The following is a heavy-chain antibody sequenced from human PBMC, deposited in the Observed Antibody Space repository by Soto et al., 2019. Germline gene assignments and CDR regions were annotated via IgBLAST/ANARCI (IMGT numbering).Heavy chain of an antibody. J-gene: IGHJ5*02. V-gene: IGHV4-39*01. Sequence: QLQLQESGPGLVKPSETLSLTCTVSGGSISSSSYYWGWIRQPPGKGLEWIGSIYYSGSTYYNPSLKSRVTISVDTSKNQFSLKLSSVTAADTAVYYCATQCPGGDSHLFLKYNWFDPWGQGTLVTVSS. CDR1: GGSISSSSYY. CDR2: IYYSGST. CDR3: ATQCPGGDSHLFLKYNWFDP. D-gene: IGHD3-16*01.